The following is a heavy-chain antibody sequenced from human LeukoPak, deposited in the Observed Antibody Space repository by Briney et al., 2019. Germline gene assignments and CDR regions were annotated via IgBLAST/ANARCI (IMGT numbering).Heavy chain of an antibody. Sequence: PGGSLRLSCAASGFTFSSYSMNWVRQAPGKGLEWVSSISSSSSYIYYADSVKGRFTISRDNAKNSLYLQMNSLRAEDTAVYYCARLGSSSSRYYFDYWGQGTLVTVSP. D-gene: IGHD6-6*01. CDR1: GFTFSSYS. CDR2: ISSSSSYI. J-gene: IGHJ4*02. CDR3: ARLGSSSSRYYFDY. V-gene: IGHV3-21*01.